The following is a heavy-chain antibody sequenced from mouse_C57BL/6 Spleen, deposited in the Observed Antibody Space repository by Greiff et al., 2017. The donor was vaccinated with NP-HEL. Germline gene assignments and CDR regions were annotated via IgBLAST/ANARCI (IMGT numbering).Heavy chain of an antibody. J-gene: IGHJ1*03. CDR3: ASQGYGYFDV. D-gene: IGHD3-2*02. CDR1: GYTFTDYN. Sequence: VQLQQSGPELVKPGASVKIPCKASGYTFTDYNMDWVKQSHGKSLEWIGDINPNNGGTIYNQKFKGKATLTVDKSSSTAYMELRSLTSEDTAVYYCASQGYGYFDVWGTGTTVTVSS. V-gene: IGHV1-18*01. CDR2: INPNNGGT.